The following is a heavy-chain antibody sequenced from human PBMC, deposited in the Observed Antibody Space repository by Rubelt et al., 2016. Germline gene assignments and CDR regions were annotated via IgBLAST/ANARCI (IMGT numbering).Heavy chain of an antibody. CDR2: ISGSRGST. V-gene: IGHV3-23*01. Sequence: GKGPEWVSVISGSRGSTYYADSVKGRFTISRDNSKNTLYLQMNSLRAEDTAVYYCAKDSWQQLVYWGQGTLVTVSS. CDR3: AKDSWQQLVY. D-gene: IGHD6-13*01. J-gene: IGHJ4*02.